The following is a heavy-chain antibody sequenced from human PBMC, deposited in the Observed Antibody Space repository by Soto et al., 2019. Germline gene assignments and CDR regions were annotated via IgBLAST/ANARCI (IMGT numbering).Heavy chain of an antibody. CDR1: GFTFGTYA. V-gene: IGHV3-23*01. D-gene: IGHD5-18*01. J-gene: IGHJ5*02. CDR3: AKDRSVDTRDWFDP. CDR2: ISGSGGST. Sequence: PGGSRRRSWAASGFTFGTYAMNWVRQAPGKGLEWVSGISGSGGSTYYTDSVKGRFTISRDKSKNTLYLQMNSLRADDTAVYYCAKDRSVDTRDWFDPWGQGTLVTVSS.